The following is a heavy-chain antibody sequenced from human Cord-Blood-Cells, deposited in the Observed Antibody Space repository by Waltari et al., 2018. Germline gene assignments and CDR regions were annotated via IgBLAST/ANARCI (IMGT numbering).Heavy chain of an antibody. Sequence: QVQLVQSGAAVKKPGASVKVSCKASGYTFTGYYMHWVRQAPGQGLEWMGWINPNRGGTNYAQKFQGRVTMTRDTSISTAYMELSRLRSDDTAVYYCAGASGDFGHAFDIWGQGTMVTVSS. CDR3: AGASGDFGHAFDI. CDR2: INPNRGGT. D-gene: IGHD3-3*01. V-gene: IGHV1-2*02. CDR1: GYTFTGYY. J-gene: IGHJ3*02.